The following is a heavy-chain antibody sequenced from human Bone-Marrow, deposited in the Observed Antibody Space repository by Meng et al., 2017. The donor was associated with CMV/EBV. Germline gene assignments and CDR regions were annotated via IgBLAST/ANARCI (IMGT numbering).Heavy chain of an antibody. Sequence: GESLKISCVASGFTFSSYWMHWVRQVPGKGLVWVSRLHDDGSITNYADSVKGRFTLSRDNAKNTLYLQMNSLRVEDAAVYFCARVGLRHGLDIWGQGTMVTVSS. D-gene: IGHD3-3*01. CDR2: LHDDGSIT. V-gene: IGHV3-74*01. CDR1: GFTFSSYW. J-gene: IGHJ6*02. CDR3: ARVGLRHGLDI.